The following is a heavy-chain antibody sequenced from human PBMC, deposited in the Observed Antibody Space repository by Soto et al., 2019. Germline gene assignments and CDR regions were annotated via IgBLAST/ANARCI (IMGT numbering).Heavy chain of an antibody. D-gene: IGHD3-22*01. J-gene: IGHJ4*02. CDR2: ISYDGSNK. CDR1: GFTFSSYG. V-gene: IGHV3-30*18. CDR3: AKDPHPHYYDSSGYYGNYFDY. Sequence: LRLSCAASGFTFSSYGMHWVRQAPGKGLEWVAVISYDGSNKYYADSVKGRFTISRDNSKNTLYLQMNSLRAEDTAVYYCAKDPHPHYYDSSGYYGNYFDYWGQGTLVTVSS.